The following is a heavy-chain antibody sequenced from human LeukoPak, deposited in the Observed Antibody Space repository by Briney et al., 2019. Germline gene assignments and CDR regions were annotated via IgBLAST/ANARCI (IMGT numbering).Heavy chain of an antibody. J-gene: IGHJ4*02. V-gene: IGHV5-51*01. D-gene: IGHD6-19*01. CDR2: IYPGDSDT. CDR3: ARQDGSAWYSFDY. Sequence: GESLKISCKGSGYSFSRYWIGWVRQMPGKGLEWMGIIYPGDSDTRYSPSFQGQVTISADESISTAYLQWSSLKASDTAMYYRARQDGSAWYSFDYWGQGTLVTVSS. CDR1: GYSFSRYW.